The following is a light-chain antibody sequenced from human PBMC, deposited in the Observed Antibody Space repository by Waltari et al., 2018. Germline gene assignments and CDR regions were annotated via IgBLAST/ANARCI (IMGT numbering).Light chain of an antibody. CDR2: DVI. CDR1: SSDIGGYNY. Sequence: QSALTQPASVSGSPGQSISVSCTGTSSDIGGYNYVAWYQHYPGRAPKLMIYDVIKPAAGGSHRFACAKAGNTPSLAISGLQGEDEADYYCCSFAASSVVVFGGGTKLTVL. J-gene: IGLJ2*01. V-gene: IGLV2-14*03. CDR3: CSFAASSVVV.